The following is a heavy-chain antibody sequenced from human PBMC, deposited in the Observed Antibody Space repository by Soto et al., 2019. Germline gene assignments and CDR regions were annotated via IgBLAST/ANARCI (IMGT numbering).Heavy chain of an antibody. D-gene: IGHD3-3*01. Sequence: GGSLRLSCAASGFTFSNYWMSWVRQAPGKGLEWVANIKQDGSEKYFVDSVKGRFTISRDNAKNSLYLQMNSLRAEDTAVYYCAKGGTIFAVVNRYYYYYYMDVWGKGTTVTVSS. CDR2: IKQDGSEK. J-gene: IGHJ6*03. V-gene: IGHV3-7*01. CDR1: GFTFSNYW. CDR3: AKGGTIFAVVNRYYYYYYMDV.